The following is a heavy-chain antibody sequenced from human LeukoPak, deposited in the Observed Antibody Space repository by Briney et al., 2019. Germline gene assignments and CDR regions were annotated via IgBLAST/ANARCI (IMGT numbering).Heavy chain of an antibody. D-gene: IGHD5-12*01. J-gene: IGHJ6*02. CDR2: ISGSGGST. CDR1: GFTFSSYA. V-gene: IGHV3-23*01. Sequence: GGSLRLSCAASGFTFSSYAMSWVRQAPGEGLEWVSAISGSGGSTYYADSVKGRFTISRDNSKNTLYLQMNSLRAEDTAVYYCAKPRLRYSGYDTHDYYYYYGMDVWGQGTTVTVSS. CDR3: AKPRLRYSGYDTHDYYYYYGMDV.